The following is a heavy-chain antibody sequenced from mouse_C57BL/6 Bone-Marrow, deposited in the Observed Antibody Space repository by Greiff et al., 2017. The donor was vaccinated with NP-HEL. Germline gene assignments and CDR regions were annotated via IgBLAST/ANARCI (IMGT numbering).Heavy chain of an antibody. D-gene: IGHD2-5*01. CDR2: ISSGSSTI. V-gene: IGHV5-17*01. Sequence: EVKLVESGGGLVKPGGSLKLSCAASGFTFSDYGMHWVRQAPEKGLEWVAYISSGSSTIYYADTVKGRFTISRDNAKNTLFLQMTSLRSEDTAMYYCATAYYSNYVDAMDYWGQGTSVTVSS. CDR1: GFTFSDYG. CDR3: ATAYYSNYVDAMDY. J-gene: IGHJ4*01.